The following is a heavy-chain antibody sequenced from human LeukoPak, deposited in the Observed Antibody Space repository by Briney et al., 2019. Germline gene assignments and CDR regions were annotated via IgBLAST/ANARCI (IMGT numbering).Heavy chain of an antibody. CDR2: VDPEVGET. V-gene: IGHV1-24*01. CDR1: GHTRTEIS. D-gene: IGHD3-22*01. CDR3: VTHFDSSGPDAFDI. J-gene: IGHJ3*02. Sequence: ASVKVSCKASGHTRTEISMHCVRQSPGKGLEWRVGVDPEVGETIYAQKFQGRVTITDDPSTDAAYMELSSLRSEDRAVYYCVTHFDSSGPDAFDIWGQGTMVTVSS.